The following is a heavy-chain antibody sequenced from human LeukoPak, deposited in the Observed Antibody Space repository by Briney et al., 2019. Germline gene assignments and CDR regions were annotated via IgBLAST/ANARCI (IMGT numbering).Heavy chain of an antibody. D-gene: IGHD3-10*01. J-gene: IGHJ4*02. Sequence: ASVKVSCKASGYTFTSYGISWVRQAPGQGLEWMGWISAYNGNTNHAQKLQGRVTMTTDTSTSTAYMELRSLRSDDTAVYYCARGRGGFYYYGSGSYRPIDYWGQGTLVTVSS. V-gene: IGHV1-18*01. CDR2: ISAYNGNT. CDR1: GYTFTSYG. CDR3: ARGRGGFYYYGSGSYRPIDY.